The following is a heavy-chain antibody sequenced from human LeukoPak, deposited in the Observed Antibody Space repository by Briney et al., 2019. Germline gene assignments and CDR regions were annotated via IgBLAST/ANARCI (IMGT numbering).Heavy chain of an antibody. CDR1: GFTFSTYS. D-gene: IGHD6-19*01. CDR2: ITNSSSYK. V-gene: IGHV3-21*04. CDR3: AKDIQQYSSGWYDY. Sequence: GGSLRLSCAASGFTFSTYSMNWVRQAPGKGLEWVSSITNSSSYKHYADSVKGRFTISRDNAKNSLYLQMNSLRAEDTALYYCAKDIQQYSSGWYDYWGQGTLVTVSS. J-gene: IGHJ4*02.